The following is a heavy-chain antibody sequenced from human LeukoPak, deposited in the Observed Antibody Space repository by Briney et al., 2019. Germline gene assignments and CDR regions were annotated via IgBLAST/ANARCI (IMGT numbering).Heavy chain of an antibody. J-gene: IGHJ5*02. D-gene: IGHD2-2*01. CDR3: ARVTVPAAMGWGSRRINLNWFDP. V-gene: IGHV1-2*02. CDR2: INPSSGGT. Sequence: ASVRVSCKASGYTFTGYYMHWVRQAPGQGLEWMGWINPSSGGTNYAQKFQGRVTMTRDTSISTAYMELSRLRSDDTAVYYCARVTVPAAMGWGSRRINLNWFDPWGQGTLVTVSS. CDR1: GYTFTGYY.